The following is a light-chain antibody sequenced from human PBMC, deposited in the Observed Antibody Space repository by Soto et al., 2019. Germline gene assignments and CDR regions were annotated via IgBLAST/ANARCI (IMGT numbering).Light chain of an antibody. CDR3: PHYGGVWT. CDR1: QSISNR. V-gene: IGKV1-5*01. CDR2: DAS. Sequence: DIQMTQYPSTLSASVGDRVTITCRASQSISNRLAWYQQKPGKAPKVLIYDASSLESGLPSRFSGSGSATEFILTISSLQPDDFATYHCPHYGGVWTVGPGTQVEIK. J-gene: IGKJ1*01.